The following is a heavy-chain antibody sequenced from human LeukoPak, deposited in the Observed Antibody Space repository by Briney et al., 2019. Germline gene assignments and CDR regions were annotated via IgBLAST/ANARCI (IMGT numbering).Heavy chain of an antibody. CDR2: IYYSGST. CDR3: ARHFPDTVGLGAFDI. Sequence: SETLSLTCTVSGGSISSDNYYWSWIRQPPGKGLEWIGYIYYSGSTYYNPSLKSRVTISVDTSKNQFSLKLSSVTAADTAVYYCARHFPDTVGLGAFDIWGQGTMVTVSS. CDR1: GGSISSDNYY. J-gene: IGHJ3*02. V-gene: IGHV4-30-4*08. D-gene: IGHD5-18*01.